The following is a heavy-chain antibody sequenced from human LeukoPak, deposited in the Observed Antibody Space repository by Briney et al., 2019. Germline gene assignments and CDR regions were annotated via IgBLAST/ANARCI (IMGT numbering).Heavy chain of an antibody. D-gene: IGHD2-2*01. Sequence: PSETLSLTCTVSGGSITSRSNYWGWIRQPPGKGLEWIGSINYSGSTYYNPSLKSRVTISVDTSKNQFSLKLSSVTAADTAVYYCARSRYIVVVPAAMLGPSRNWFDPWGQGTLVTVSS. CDR1: GGSITSRSNY. V-gene: IGHV4-39*07. CDR3: ARSRYIVVVPAAMLGPSRNWFDP. CDR2: INYSGST. J-gene: IGHJ5*02.